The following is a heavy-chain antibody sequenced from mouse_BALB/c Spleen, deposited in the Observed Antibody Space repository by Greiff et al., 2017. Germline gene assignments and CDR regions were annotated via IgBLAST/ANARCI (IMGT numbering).Heavy chain of an antibody. CDR1: GYAFSSYW. V-gene: IGHV1-80*01. CDR2: IYPGDGDT. Sequence: QVQLQQSGAELVRPGSSVKISCKASGYAFSSYWMNWVKQRPGQGLEWIGQIYPGDGDTNYNGKFKGKATLTVDKSSSTAYMQLSSPTSEDSAVYYCARRYRYGYYYAMDYWGQGTSVTVSS. CDR3: ARRYRYGYYYAMDY. D-gene: IGHD2-14*01. J-gene: IGHJ4*01.